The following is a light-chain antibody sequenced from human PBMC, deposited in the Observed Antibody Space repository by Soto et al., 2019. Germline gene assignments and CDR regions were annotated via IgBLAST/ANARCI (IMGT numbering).Light chain of an antibody. J-gene: IGKJ5*01. CDR3: QQFNTYPIT. CDR1: QDIRGA. Sequence: AIQLTQSPSSLSASVGDRVTITCRASQDIRGALAWYQQKPGEPPKLLIFDVSSLQSGVPSRFSGSGSGTDFTLTISSLQAEDFATYYCQQFNTYPITFGQGTRLEIK. V-gene: IGKV1-13*02. CDR2: DVS.